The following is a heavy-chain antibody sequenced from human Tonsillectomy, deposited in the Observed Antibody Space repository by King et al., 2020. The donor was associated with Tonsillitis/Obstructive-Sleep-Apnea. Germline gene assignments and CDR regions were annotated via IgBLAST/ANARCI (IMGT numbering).Heavy chain of an antibody. Sequence: VQLVESGGGVVQPGGSLRLSCAASGFTFDDYAMHWVRQAPGKGLEWVSLISGDGGSTYYADSVKGRFTISRDNSKNSLYLQMNSLRTEDTALYYCAKGFRSGWWLGIYYWGQGTLVTVSS. V-gene: IGHV3-43*02. CDR3: AKGFRSGWWLGIYY. CDR1: GFTFDDYA. D-gene: IGHD6-19*01. CDR2: ISGDGGST. J-gene: IGHJ4*02.